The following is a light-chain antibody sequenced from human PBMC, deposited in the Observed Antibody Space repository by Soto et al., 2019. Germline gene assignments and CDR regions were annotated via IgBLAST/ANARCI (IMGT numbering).Light chain of an antibody. CDR3: QAYGSSRT. J-gene: IGKJ1*01. V-gene: IGKV3-20*01. CDR2: GAS. Sequence: EIVLTQSPGTLSLSPGERATLSCRASQSVTSSYLAWYQQKPGQAPRLLIYGASSRATGIPDRFSGSVSGTDFTLTSSRLEPEDFAVYYCQAYGSSRTFGQGTKVEIK. CDR1: QSVTSSY.